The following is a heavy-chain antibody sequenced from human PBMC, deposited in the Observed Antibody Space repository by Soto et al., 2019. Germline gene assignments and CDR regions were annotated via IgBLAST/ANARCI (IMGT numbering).Heavy chain of an antibody. D-gene: IGHD6-19*01. V-gene: IGHV1-46*01. Sequence: ASVKVSCKASGYTFTSYCMHWVRQAPGQGLEWMGIINPSGGSTSYAQKFQGRVTMTRDTSTSTVYMELSSLRSEDTAVYYCARDXVVDYRSRGRGWYVFDYWGQGTLVTVSS. CDR1: GYTFTSYC. J-gene: IGHJ4*02. CDR3: ARDXVVDYRSRGRGWYVFDY. CDR2: INPSGGST.